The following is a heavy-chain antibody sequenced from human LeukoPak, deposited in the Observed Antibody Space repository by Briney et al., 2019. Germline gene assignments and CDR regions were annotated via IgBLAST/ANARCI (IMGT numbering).Heavy chain of an antibody. D-gene: IGHD5-18*01. J-gene: IGHJ5*02. CDR1: GYSFTTYA. V-gene: IGHV7-4-1*02. CDR2: IGTDTGNP. CDR3: ARRGYSYGYYWFDP. Sequence: GASVKVSCKASGYSFTTYAMNWVRQAPGQGLEWMGWIGTDTGNPTYAQGFTGRFVFSLDTSVSTAYLQISSLKAEDTAVYYCARRGYSYGYYWFDPWGQGTLVTVSS.